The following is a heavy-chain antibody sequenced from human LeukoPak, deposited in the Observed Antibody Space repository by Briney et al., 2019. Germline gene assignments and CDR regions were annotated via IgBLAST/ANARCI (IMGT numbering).Heavy chain of an antibody. J-gene: IGHJ6*02. CDR3: AKDRGSGSFGGSDV. Sequence: GGSLRLSCAASGFTFSSHGMHWVRQAPGKGLEWLAVIWYDGNNKYYGDSVKGRFTISRDNSKNTLYLQMNSLRAEDTAVYYCAKDRGSGSFGGSDVWGQGTTVTVSS. CDR1: GFTFSSHG. V-gene: IGHV3-33*06. D-gene: IGHD3-10*01. CDR2: IWYDGNNK.